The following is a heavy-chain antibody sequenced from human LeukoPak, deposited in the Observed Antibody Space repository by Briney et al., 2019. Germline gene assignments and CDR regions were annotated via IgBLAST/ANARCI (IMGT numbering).Heavy chain of an antibody. D-gene: IGHD3-22*01. Sequence: SETLSLTCTVSGGSISSSSYYWGWIRQPPGKGLEWIGSIYYSGSTYYNPSLKSRVTISVDTSKYQFSLKLSSVTAADTAVYYCARARAYYYDSSGYSEAYYFDYWGQGTLVTVSS. J-gene: IGHJ4*02. CDR1: GGSISSSSYY. CDR3: ARARAYYYDSSGYSEAYYFDY. V-gene: IGHV4-39*07. CDR2: IYYSGST.